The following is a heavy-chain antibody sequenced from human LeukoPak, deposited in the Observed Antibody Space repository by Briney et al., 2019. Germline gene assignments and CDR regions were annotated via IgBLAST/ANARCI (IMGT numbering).Heavy chain of an antibody. Sequence: QPGGSLRLSCAASGFTFSSYSMNWVRQAPGKGLEWVSYISSSSSTIYYADSVKGRFTTSRDNAKNSLYLQMNSLRAEDTAVYYCARDPDYYGSGDAFDIWGQGTMVTVSS. D-gene: IGHD3-10*01. CDR3: ARDPDYYGSGDAFDI. CDR1: GFTFSSYS. CDR2: ISSSSSTI. V-gene: IGHV3-48*01. J-gene: IGHJ3*02.